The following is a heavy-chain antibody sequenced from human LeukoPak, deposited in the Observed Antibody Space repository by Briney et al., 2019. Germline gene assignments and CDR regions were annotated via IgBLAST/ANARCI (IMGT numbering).Heavy chain of an antibody. J-gene: IGHJ4*02. V-gene: IGHV4-59*01. CDR3: ARSGDSLDY. D-gene: IGHD3-10*01. Sequence: SETLSLTCTVSGGSISSYYWSWIRQPPGKGLEWIGYIYYSGSTNYNPSLKSRVTISVDTSKNQFSLKLSSVTAADTAVYYCARSGDSLDYWGQGTLVTVSS. CDR1: GGSISSYY. CDR2: IYYSGST.